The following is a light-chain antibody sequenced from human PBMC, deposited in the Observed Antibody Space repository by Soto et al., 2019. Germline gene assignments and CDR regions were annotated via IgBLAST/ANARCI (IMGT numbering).Light chain of an antibody. Sequence: DIQMTQSPSSLSASVGDRVTITCRASQTISIYLNWYQQEPGKAPKLLIYAASSLQSGVPSRFSGSGSGTDFTLTISSLQPEDFAAYYCQQSHGIPHTFGQGTKLEIK. J-gene: IGKJ2*01. CDR2: AAS. CDR1: QTISIY. CDR3: QQSHGIPHT. V-gene: IGKV1-39*01.